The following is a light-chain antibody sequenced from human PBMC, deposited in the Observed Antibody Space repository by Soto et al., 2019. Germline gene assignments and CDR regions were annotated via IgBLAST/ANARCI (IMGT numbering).Light chain of an antibody. CDR1: QSISSW. CDR3: QQYLTYPGT. V-gene: IGKV1-5*01. CDR2: GAS. J-gene: IGKJ1*01. Sequence: DIGMIEARSILSKNKRAKDTITCRASQSISSWLVWYQQKSGKAPKLLIYGASILESGVPSRFSGSGSGTEFTLTIGSLQSDDFATYCCQQYLTYPGTLGQGTKLDIK.